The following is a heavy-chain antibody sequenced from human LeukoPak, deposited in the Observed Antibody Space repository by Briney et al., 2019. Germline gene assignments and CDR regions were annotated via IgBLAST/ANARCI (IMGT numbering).Heavy chain of an antibody. J-gene: IGHJ5*02. D-gene: IGHD2-2*01. Sequence: SVKVSCKASVGTLTRSAVSCAPQAPGQGLEWMGGIIPIFGTAKYAQKFQGRVTITADESTSTAYMELSSLRSEDTAVYYCARSFRGLVNHCSSTSFYVSWFDPWGQGTLVTVSS. CDR1: VGTLTRSA. CDR2: IIPIFGTA. V-gene: IGHV1-69*01. CDR3: ARSFRGLVNHCSSTSFYVSWFDP.